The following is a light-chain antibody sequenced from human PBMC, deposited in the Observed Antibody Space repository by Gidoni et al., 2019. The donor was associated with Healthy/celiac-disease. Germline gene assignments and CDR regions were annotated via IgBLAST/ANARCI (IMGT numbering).Light chain of an antibody. CDR1: SSNIGAGSD. CDR2: GNS. J-gene: IGLJ1*01. V-gene: IGLV1-40*01. CDR3: QSYDSSLSGYV. Sequence: SVPTQPPSVSEAPGQRFTISCTVSSSNIGAGSDVHWYQQLPGTAPKRLIYGNSNRPSGVPDRCSGSKSGTSASLAITGLQAEDEADYYCQSYDSSLSGYVFGTGTKVTVL.